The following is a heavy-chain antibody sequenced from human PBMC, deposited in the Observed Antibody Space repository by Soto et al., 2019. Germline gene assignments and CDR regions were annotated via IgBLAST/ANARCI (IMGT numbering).Heavy chain of an antibody. D-gene: IGHD5-12*01. J-gene: IGHJ4*02. V-gene: IGHV4-34*01. Sequence: KPSETLSLTCGVSGGPFSGYSWTWIRQAPGKGLEWIGEIDHSGSANYNPSLKSRLTLSIDTSKSQFSLKLSSMTAADTALYYCAREAYRGHGAPYYFDYWGQGTRVTVSS. CDR3: AREAYRGHGAPYYFDY. CDR1: GGPFSGYS. CDR2: IDHSGSA.